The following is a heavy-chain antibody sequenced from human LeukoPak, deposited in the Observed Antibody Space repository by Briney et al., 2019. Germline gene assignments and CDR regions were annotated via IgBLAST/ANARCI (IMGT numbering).Heavy chain of an antibody. V-gene: IGHV3-74*01. Sequence: PGGSLRLSCAASGFTFSSYWMHWVRQAPGKGLVWVSRVNSDGTGTTYADSVEGRFTISRDNAKNTVYLQMQSLRAEDTAIYYCIRTLIVATSPYMDVWGKGTTVTVSS. CDR3: IRTLIVATSPYMDV. CDR2: VNSDGTGT. J-gene: IGHJ6*03. D-gene: IGHD5-12*01. CDR1: GFTFSSYW.